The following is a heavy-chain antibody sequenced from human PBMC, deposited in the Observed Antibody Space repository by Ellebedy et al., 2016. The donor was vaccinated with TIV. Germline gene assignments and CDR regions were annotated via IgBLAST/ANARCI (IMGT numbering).Heavy chain of an antibody. CDR2: IIPIFGTA. CDR3: ARGYLDGFTFSSRNYFDP. J-gene: IGHJ5*02. CDR1: GGTFSSYA. Sequence: ASVKVSCKASGGTFSSYAIIWVRQAPGQGLEWMGGIIPIFGTANYAQKFQGRVTITADESTSTAYMELSSLRSEDTAVYYCARGYLDGFTFSSRNYFDPWGQGTLVTVSS. D-gene: IGHD3-3*01. V-gene: IGHV1-69*13.